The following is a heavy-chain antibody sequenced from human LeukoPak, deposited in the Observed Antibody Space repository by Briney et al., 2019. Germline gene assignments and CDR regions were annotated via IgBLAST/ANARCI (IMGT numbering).Heavy chain of an antibody. Sequence: SETLSLTCAVYGGSFSGYYWSWIRQPPGKGLEWIGEINHSGSTNYNPSLKSRVTISVDTSKNQFSLKLSSVTAADTAVYYCASGAAGTDYWGQGTLVTVSS. CDR2: INHSGST. V-gene: IGHV4-34*01. D-gene: IGHD6-13*01. CDR3: ASGAAGTDY. J-gene: IGHJ4*02. CDR1: GGSFSGYY.